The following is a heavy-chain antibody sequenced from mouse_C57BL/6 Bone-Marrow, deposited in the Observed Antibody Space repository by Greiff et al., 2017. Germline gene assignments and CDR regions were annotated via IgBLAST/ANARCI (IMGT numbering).Heavy chain of an antibody. Sequence: QFQLPQPVAELVKPGASVKLSCKASGYTFTSYWMHWVKQRPGRGLEWIGRIDPNSGGTKYNEKFKSKATLTVDKPSSTAYMQLSSLTSEDSAVYYCARGYYDDVYCFDYWGQGTTRTVSS. CDR3: ARGYYDDVYCFDY. CDR2: IDPNSGGT. D-gene: IGHD2-4*01. V-gene: IGHV1-72*01. J-gene: IGHJ2*01. CDR1: GYTFTSYW.